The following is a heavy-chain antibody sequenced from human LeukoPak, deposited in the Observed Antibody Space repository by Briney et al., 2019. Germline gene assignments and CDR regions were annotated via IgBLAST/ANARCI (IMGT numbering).Heavy chain of an antibody. Sequence: GASVTVSCQPSGYTLTSYGISWVRQAPAQGLEWMGWISAYNGNTHYAQKLQGRVTLTTKTSTTTAHMELRRLRPHTPAVYYCRRDGMYWESRSWPFYYWGQGTLVTVSS. CDR2: ISAYNGNT. V-gene: IGHV1-18*01. CDR1: GYTLTSYG. J-gene: IGHJ4*02. D-gene: IGHD6-13*01. CDR3: RRDGMYWESRSWPFYY.